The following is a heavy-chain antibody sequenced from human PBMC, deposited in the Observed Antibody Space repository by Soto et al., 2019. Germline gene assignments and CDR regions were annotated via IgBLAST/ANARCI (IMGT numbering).Heavy chain of an antibody. CDR1: GYTFTSYD. CDR3: AREKTSYGMDV. V-gene: IGHV1-8*01. CDR2: MNPNSGNT. J-gene: IGHJ6*02. Sequence: QVKRVQSGAEVKKPGASVKVSCKASGYTFTSYDINWVRQATGQGLEGMGWMNPNSGNTGYAQKFQGRVTMTRNTSSRTAYMELSSLRSEDTAVYYCAREKTSYGMDVWGQGTTVTVSS.